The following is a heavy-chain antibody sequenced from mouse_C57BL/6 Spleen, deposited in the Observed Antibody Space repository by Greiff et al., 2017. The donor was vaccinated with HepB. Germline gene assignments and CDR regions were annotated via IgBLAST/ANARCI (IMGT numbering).Heavy chain of an antibody. CDR1: GYTFTSYW. J-gene: IGHJ2*01. D-gene: IGHD1-1*01. CDR3: ARQGSLRAVGATN. Sequence: QVQLQQPGAELVKPGASVKLSCKASGYTFTSYWMHWVKQRPGQGLEWIGMIHPNSGSTNYNEKFKSKATLTVDKSSSTAYMQLSSLTSEDSAVYYCARQGSLRAVGATNWGQGTTLTVSS. V-gene: IGHV1-64*01. CDR2: IHPNSGST.